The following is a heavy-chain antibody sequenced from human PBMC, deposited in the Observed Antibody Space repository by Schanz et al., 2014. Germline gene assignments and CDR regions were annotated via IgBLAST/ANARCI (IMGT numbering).Heavy chain of an antibody. CDR1: GFTFSDYY. J-gene: IGHJ6*02. D-gene: IGHD6-19*01. CDR2: ISSSGSFT. Sequence: QVQLVESGGGLVKPGGSLRLSCAASGFTFSDYYMSWIRQAPGKGLEWVSYISSSGSFTNYADSVKGRFTISRDNAKNSLYLQMNSLRAEDTAVYYCARSYSSGWYPYYYGMDVWGQGPMVTVSS. CDR3: ARSYSSGWYPYYYGMDV. V-gene: IGHV3-11*06.